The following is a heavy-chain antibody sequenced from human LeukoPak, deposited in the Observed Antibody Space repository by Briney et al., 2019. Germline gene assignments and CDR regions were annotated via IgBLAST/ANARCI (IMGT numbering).Heavy chain of an antibody. Sequence: ASVKVSCKASGYTFTSYGISWVRQAPGQGLEWMGWISAYNGNTNYAQKLQGRVTMTTDTSTSAAYMELRSLRSDDTAVYYCASLRCTNGVCYTRGVFDMGGKGTMVTASS. V-gene: IGHV1-18*01. J-gene: IGHJ3*02. CDR1: GYTFTSYG. CDR3: ASLRCTNGVCYTRGVFDM. D-gene: IGHD2-8*01. CDR2: ISAYNGNT.